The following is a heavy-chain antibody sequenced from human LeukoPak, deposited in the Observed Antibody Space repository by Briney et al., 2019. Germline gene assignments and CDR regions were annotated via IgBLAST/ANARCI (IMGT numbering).Heavy chain of an antibody. Sequence: SETLSLTCTVSGGSISSDDYYWSWIRQPPGKGLEWIGYIYYSGATFYNPSLKSRVTLSVDTSKNQFSLRLSSVTAADTAVYYCARALCGSGGSCYSGYYYYGMDVWGQGTTVTVSS. CDR2: IYYSGAT. CDR1: GGSISSDDYY. J-gene: IGHJ6*02. D-gene: IGHD2-15*01. V-gene: IGHV4-30-4*01. CDR3: ARALCGSGGSCYSGYYYYGMDV.